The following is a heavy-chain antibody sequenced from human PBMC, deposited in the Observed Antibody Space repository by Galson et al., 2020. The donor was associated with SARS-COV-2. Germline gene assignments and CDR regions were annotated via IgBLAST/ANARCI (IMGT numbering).Heavy chain of an antibody. Sequence: ASVKVSCKASGYTFTSYAMHWVRQAPGQRLEWMGWVNAANGNIKYSQNFQGRVTITRDTSANTAYMELSSLRSEDTAVYYCARAGLGGYSYGDFDYGGQGTLVTVSS. V-gene: IGHV1-3*01. CDR1: GYTFTSYA. CDR3: ARAGLGGYSYGDFDY. CDR2: VNAANGNI. D-gene: IGHD5-18*01. J-gene: IGHJ4*02.